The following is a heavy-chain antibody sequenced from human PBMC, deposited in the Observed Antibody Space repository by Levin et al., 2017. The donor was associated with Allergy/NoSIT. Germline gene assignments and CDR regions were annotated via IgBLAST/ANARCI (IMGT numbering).Heavy chain of an antibody. Sequence: AGGSLRLSCAASGFTVSSNYMSWVRQAPGKGLEWVSVIYSGGSTYYADSVKGRFTISRDNSKNTLYLQMNSLRAEDTAVYYCAREPDYGGNSVGRHFDYWGQGTLVTVSS. CDR2: IYSGGST. D-gene: IGHD4-23*01. CDR3: AREPDYGGNSVGRHFDY. CDR1: GFTVSSNY. J-gene: IGHJ4*02. V-gene: IGHV3-66*01.